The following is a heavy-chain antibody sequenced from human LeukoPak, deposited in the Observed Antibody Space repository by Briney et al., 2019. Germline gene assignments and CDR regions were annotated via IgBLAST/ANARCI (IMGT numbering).Heavy chain of an antibody. V-gene: IGHV3-48*01. J-gene: IGHJ4*02. CDR1: GFTFSSYS. CDR3: ARDRSSGYYGSFDY. D-gene: IGHD3-10*01. CDR2: ISSSSSTI. Sequence: GRSLRLSCAASGFTFSSYSMNWVRQAPGKGLEWVSYISSSSSTIYYADSVKGRFTISRDNAKNSLYLQMNSLRAEDTAVYYCARDRSSGYYGSFDYWGQGTLVTVSS.